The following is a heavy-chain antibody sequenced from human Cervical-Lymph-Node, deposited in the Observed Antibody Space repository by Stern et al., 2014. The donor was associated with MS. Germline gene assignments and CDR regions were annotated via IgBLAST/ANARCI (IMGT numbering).Heavy chain of an antibody. J-gene: IGHJ6*02. CDR2: IYPGDSDV. V-gene: IGHV5-51*01. D-gene: IGHD1-26*01. Sequence: EVQLVQSGAEVKKPGASLRISCPTSGYSFTKYWITWVRHVPGRGLDWMGVIYPGDSDVKYRPSFRGQVTISVDRSTSTAFLQWSSLKASDTAIYYCARHSGEGAHYYYYFGLDHWGRGTTVTVSS. CDR3: ARHSGEGAHYYYYFGLDH. CDR1: GYSFTKYW.